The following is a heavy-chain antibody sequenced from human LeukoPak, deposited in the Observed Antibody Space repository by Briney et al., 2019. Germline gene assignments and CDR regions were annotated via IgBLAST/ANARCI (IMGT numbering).Heavy chain of an antibody. CDR1: GGSISSYY. V-gene: IGHV4-4*07. CDR2: IYTSGST. J-gene: IGHJ6*03. CDR3: ARCNSDYYYYYMDV. Sequence: SETLSLTCTVSGGSISSYYWSWIRQPAGKGLEWIGRIYTSGSTNYNPSLKSRVTMSVDTSKNQFSLKLSSVTAADTAVYYCARCNSDYYYYYMDVWGKGTTVTVSS. D-gene: IGHD4-23*01.